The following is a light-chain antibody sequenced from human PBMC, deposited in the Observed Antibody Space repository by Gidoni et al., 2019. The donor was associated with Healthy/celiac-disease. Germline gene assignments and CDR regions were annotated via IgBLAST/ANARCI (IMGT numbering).Light chain of an antibody. J-gene: IGKJ1*01. Sequence: EILLTQSPSTLSVSPGERATLSCRASQGVSSNLAWYQQKPGQGPRLLISGASTRATSIPARFSGSGSGTEFTLTIRSLQSEEIAVQYCQQYNNWTPWTFGQXTKVEIK. CDR3: QQYNNWTPWT. V-gene: IGKV3-15*01. CDR1: QGVSSN. CDR2: GAS.